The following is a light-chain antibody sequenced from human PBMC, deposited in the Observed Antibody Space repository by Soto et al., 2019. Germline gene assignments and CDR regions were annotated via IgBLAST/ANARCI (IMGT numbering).Light chain of an antibody. CDR1: SSDVGNYNL. CDR3: CSLALRSTLI. J-gene: IGLJ2*01. CDR2: EGD. V-gene: IGLV2-23*01. Sequence: QSVLTQPASVSGSPGQSITISCTGTSSDVGNYNLVSWYQQYPGKAPKLMIYEGDKRPSGVSHRFFGSKSGNTASLTISGLQAEDEADYYCCSLALRSTLIFGGGTKLTVL.